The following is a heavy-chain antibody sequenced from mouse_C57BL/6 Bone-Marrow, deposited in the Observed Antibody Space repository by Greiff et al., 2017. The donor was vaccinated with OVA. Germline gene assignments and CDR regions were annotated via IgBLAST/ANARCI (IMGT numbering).Heavy chain of an antibody. D-gene: IGHD1-1*01. Sequence: VMLVESGPGLVAPSQSLSITCTVSGFSLTSYGVSWVRQPPGKGLEWLGVIWGDGSTNYHSALISRLSISKDNSKSQVFLKLNSLQTDDTATYYCAKKGFITTVVAPYAMDYWGQGTSVTVSS. J-gene: IGHJ4*01. V-gene: IGHV2-3*01. CDR2: IWGDGST. CDR1: GFSLTSYG. CDR3: AKKGFITTVVAPYAMDY.